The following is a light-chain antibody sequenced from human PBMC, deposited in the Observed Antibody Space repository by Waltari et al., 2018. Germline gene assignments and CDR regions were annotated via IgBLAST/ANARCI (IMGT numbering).Light chain of an antibody. CDR2: RNN. V-gene: IGLV1-40*01. CDR1: SPNLWARYI. J-gene: IGLJ3*02. CDR3: QSYDKLLSGSL. Sequence: QSVLTQPPSVSGAPVPRLTLSCTGTSPNLWARYILHWYQQFPGTAPKLLIYRNNNRPSGVPGRFSASKSGTSASLAITGLQAEDEADYYCQSYDKLLSGSLFGGGTKLTV.